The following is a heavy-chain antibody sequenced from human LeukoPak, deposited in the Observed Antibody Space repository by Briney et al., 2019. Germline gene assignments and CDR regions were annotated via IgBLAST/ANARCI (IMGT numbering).Heavy chain of an antibody. CDR1: GFTFSSYG. J-gene: IGHJ3*02. V-gene: IGHV3-33*01. D-gene: IGHD2-15*01. CDR2: IWYDGSNI. Sequence: GRSLRLSCAASGFTFSSYGMHWVRQAPGKGLEWVAVIWYDGSNIYYADSVKGRFTISRDNSKNTLYLQMNSLRAEDTAVYYCARYCSGGSCYSSSAFDIWGQGTMVTVSS. CDR3: ARYCSGGSCYSSSAFDI.